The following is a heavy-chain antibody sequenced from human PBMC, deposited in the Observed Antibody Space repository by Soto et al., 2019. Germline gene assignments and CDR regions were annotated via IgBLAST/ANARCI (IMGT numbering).Heavy chain of an antibody. Sequence: SVNVSCKSSGGTFSSYSISWVRQAPGQGLEWMGGIIPIFGTANYAQKFQGRVTITADESTSTAYMELSSLRSEDTAVYYCARDSSGVLDVCGQGTTVTFSS. D-gene: IGHD6-6*01. CDR2: IIPIFGTA. CDR3: ARDSSGVLDV. CDR1: GGTFSSYS. V-gene: IGHV1-69*13. J-gene: IGHJ6*02.